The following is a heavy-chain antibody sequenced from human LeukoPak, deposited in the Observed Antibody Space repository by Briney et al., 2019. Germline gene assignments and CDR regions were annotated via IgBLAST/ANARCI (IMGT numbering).Heavy chain of an antibody. D-gene: IGHD3-3*01. V-gene: IGHV3-33*07. CDR2: IRYDGSEE. CDR3: TKGDFWNGVTAYFLH. J-gene: IGHJ1*01. Sequence: GGSLRLSCAASGFTFSSYGMFWVRQAPGKGLEWVAVIRYDGSEEYYADSVKGRFTISRDNSKSTLYVQMNSLRAEDTAVYYCTKGDFWNGVTAYFLHWGQGTLVTVSS. CDR1: GFTFSSYG.